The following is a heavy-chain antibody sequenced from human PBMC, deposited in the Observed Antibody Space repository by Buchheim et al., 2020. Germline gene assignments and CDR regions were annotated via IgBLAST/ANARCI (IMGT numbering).Heavy chain of an antibody. CDR2: IYTSGST. CDR1: GGSISSGSYY. CDR3: ARGWYDSSGYYYSNYYYYGMDV. V-gene: IGHV4-61*02. Sequence: QVQLQESGPGLVKPSQTLSLTCTVSGGSISSGSYYWSWIRQPAGKGLEWIGRIYTSGSTNYNPSLKSRVTISVDTSKNQFSLKLSSVTAADTAVYYCARGWYDSSGYYYSNYYYYGMDVWGQGTT. J-gene: IGHJ6*02. D-gene: IGHD3-22*01.